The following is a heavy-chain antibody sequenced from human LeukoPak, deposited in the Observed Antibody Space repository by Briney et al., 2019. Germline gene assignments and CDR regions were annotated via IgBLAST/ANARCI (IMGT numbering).Heavy chain of an antibody. V-gene: IGHV3-48*04. CDR1: GFTFTSYS. Sequence: GGSLRLSCAASGFTFTSYSMNWVRQAPGKGLEWVSYISSSASTIYYADSVKGRFTISRDNAKNSLYLQMNSLRAEDTAVYYCARSRSGYFRYFDYWGQGALVTVSS. CDR3: ARSRSGYFRYFDY. J-gene: IGHJ4*02. CDR2: ISSSASTI. D-gene: IGHD3-22*01.